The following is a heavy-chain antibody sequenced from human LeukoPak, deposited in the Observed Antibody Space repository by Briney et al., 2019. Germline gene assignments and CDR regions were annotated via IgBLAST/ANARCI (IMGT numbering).Heavy chain of an antibody. Sequence: SVKVSCKASGGTFSSYAISWVRQAPGQGLEWMGGIIPIFGTANYAQKFQGRVTITADESTSTAYMELSSLRSEDTAVYYCARDRVTTVTSVDPNTFDYWGQGTLVTVSS. V-gene: IGHV1-69*13. J-gene: IGHJ4*02. D-gene: IGHD4-11*01. CDR1: GGTFSSYA. CDR2: IIPIFGTA. CDR3: ARDRVTTVTSVDPNTFDY.